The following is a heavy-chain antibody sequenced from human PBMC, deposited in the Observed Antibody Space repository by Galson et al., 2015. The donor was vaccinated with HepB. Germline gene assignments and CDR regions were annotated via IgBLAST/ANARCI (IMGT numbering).Heavy chain of an antibody. J-gene: IGHJ4*02. CDR3: ARLVRPLFYFDY. CDR1: GGSISSSTFY. CDR2: IFYSGST. Sequence: SETLSLTCTVSGGSISSSTFYWGWIRQPPGKGLEWIGTIFYSGSTYYNPSLKSRLTISADTAKNQLSLRLTSVTAADTAVFYCARLVRPLFYFDYWGPGTLVTVSS. V-gene: IGHV4-39*01. D-gene: IGHD6-6*01.